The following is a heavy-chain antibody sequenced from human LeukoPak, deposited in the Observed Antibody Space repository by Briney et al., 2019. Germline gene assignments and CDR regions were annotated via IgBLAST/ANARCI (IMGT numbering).Heavy chain of an antibody. Sequence: GGSLRLSCAASGFTFSSYWMSWVRQAPGKGLEWGSVIYSGGSTYYADSVKGRFTISRDNSKNTLYLQMNSLRAEDTAVYYCARVVEQWLVGYYYYMDVWGKGTTVTVSS. D-gene: IGHD6-19*01. CDR1: GFTFSSYW. V-gene: IGHV3-66*01. J-gene: IGHJ6*03. CDR2: IYSGGST. CDR3: ARVVEQWLVGYYYYMDV.